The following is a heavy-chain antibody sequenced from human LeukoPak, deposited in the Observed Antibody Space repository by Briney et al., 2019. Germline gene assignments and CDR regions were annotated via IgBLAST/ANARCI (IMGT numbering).Heavy chain of an antibody. CDR2: INHSGST. CDR3: ARHSGYEDY. CDR1: GGSFSGYY. Sequence: SENLSLTCAVYGGSFSGYYWSWIRQPPGKGLEWIGEINHSGSTNYNPSLKSRVTISVDTSKNQFSLKLNSVTAADTAVYYCARHSGYEDYWGQGALVTVSS. J-gene: IGHJ4*02. V-gene: IGHV4-34*01. D-gene: IGHD5-12*01.